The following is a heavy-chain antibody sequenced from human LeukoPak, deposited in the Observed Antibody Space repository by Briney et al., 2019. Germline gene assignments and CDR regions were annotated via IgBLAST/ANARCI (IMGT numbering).Heavy chain of an antibody. CDR3: ARAVYCGGDCYPPHLDY. J-gene: IGHJ4*02. CDR2: ISSSSSYI. Sequence: GGSLRLSCAASGFSFSDYTMNWVRQAPGKGLEWVSSISSSSSYIYYADSVKGRFTISRDNAKNSLYLQMNSLRAEDTAVYYCARAVYCGGDCYPPHLDYWGQGTLVTVSS. CDR1: GFSFSDYT. D-gene: IGHD2-21*02. V-gene: IGHV3-21*01.